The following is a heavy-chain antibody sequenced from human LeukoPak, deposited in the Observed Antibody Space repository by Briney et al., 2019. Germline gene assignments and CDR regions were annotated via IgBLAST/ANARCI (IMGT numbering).Heavy chain of an antibody. Sequence: GGSLRLSCAASGFTFSSYSMNWVRRAPGKGLEWVSYISSSSSTIYYADSVEGRFTISRDNAKNSLYLQMSSLRVEDTAVYYCTRRPYSSSWYYFDYWGQGTLVTVSS. CDR2: ISSSSSTI. J-gene: IGHJ4*02. V-gene: IGHV3-48*04. D-gene: IGHD6-13*01. CDR1: GFTFSSYS. CDR3: TRRPYSSSWYYFDY.